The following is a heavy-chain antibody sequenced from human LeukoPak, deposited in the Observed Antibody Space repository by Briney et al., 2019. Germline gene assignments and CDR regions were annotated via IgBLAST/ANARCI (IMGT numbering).Heavy chain of an antibody. V-gene: IGHV4-59*01. CDR2: ISDSGST. D-gene: IGHD2-15*01. CDR3: ARKISYISVFDY. J-gene: IGHJ4*02. CDR1: GGSISSYY. Sequence: SETLSLTCTVSGGSISSYYWSWIRQPPGQGLEWIGYISDSGSTNYNPFLKSRITISGDTPGNQVSLKLSSVTAADTAVYYCARKISYISVFDYRGQGTLVTVSS.